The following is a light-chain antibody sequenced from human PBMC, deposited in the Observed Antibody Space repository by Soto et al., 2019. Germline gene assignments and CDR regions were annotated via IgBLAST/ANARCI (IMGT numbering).Light chain of an antibody. CDR1: SSDVGGYNY. J-gene: IGLJ1*01. Sequence: QSALTQPRSVSGSPGQSVTISCTGTSSDVGGYNYVSWYQQYPGKAPKVMMYDVRTRPSGVPDRFSGSKSGNTASLTISGLQAEDEADYYCCSYAGGYSFVFGTGTKLTVL. V-gene: IGLV2-11*01. CDR3: CSYAGGYSFV. CDR2: DVR.